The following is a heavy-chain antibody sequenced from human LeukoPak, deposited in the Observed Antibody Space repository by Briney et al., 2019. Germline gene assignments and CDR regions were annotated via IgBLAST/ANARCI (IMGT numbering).Heavy chain of an antibody. CDR1: GFTFSSYS. J-gene: IGHJ4*02. V-gene: IGHV3-21*01. Sequence: PGGSLRLSCAAPGFTFSSYSMNWVRQAPGKGLEWVSSISSSSSYIYYADSVKGRFTISRDNAKNSLYLQMNSLRAEDTAVYYCAREERRYYFDYWGQGTLVTVSS. D-gene: IGHD2/OR15-2a*01. CDR2: ISSSSSYI. CDR3: AREERRYYFDY.